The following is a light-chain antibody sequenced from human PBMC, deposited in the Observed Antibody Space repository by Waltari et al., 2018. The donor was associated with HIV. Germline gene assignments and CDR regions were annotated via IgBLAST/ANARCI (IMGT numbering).Light chain of an antibody. J-gene: IGKJ1*01. CDR1: QSVSSY. V-gene: IGKV3-11*01. CDR2: DAS. CDR3: QQRSNWPRT. Sequence: EIVLTQSPATLSLSPGERATLSCRAGQSVSSYLAWYRQKPGQAPRLLIYDASNRATGIPARFSGSGSGSDFTLTISSLEPEDFAVYYCQQRSNWPRTFGQGTKVEIK.